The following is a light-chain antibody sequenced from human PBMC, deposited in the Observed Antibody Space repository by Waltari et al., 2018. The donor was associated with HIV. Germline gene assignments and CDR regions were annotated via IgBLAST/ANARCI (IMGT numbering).Light chain of an antibody. Sequence: QPVLTQPPSASGTPGQRVTLSCSGSNSNIGSNTVKWYQQLPGTAPKLLISNNNREPAGVPGRFSGSKSGTSASLDISGLQSEDEADYYCAAWDDSRNGDVIFGGGTKLTV. CDR1: NSNIGSNT. CDR2: NNN. J-gene: IGLJ2*01. CDR3: AAWDDSRNGDVI. V-gene: IGLV1-44*01.